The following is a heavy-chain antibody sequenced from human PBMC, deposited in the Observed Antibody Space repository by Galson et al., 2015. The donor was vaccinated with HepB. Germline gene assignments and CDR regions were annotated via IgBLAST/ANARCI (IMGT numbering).Heavy chain of an antibody. D-gene: IGHD3-16*01. V-gene: IGHV1-2*02. CDR2: INPHSGGT. CDR3: ASAACTYTTSCSPDFP. J-gene: IGHJ5*02. Sequence: HWVRQVPGQGLEWMGWINPHSGGTNYAQKFQGRVTMTRDTSISTAYMELSSLRSDDTAVYYCASAACTYTTSCSPDFPWGQGTLVTVSS.